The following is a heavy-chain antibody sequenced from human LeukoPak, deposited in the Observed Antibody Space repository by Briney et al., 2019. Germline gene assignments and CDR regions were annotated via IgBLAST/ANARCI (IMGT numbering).Heavy chain of an antibody. D-gene: IGHD3-10*01. CDR2: IHKNAIT. V-gene: IGHV3-53*01. CDR1: GFTFTSYN. J-gene: IGHJ6*03. Sequence: GGSLRLSCAASGFTFTSYNMNWVRQAPGKGLEWVSVIHKNAITSYADTVKGRFTISRDNSKNTLYLQMNNLRVDDTAVYYCARSLRVRGVPDYMDVWGKGTTVTVYS. CDR3: ARSLRVRGVPDYMDV.